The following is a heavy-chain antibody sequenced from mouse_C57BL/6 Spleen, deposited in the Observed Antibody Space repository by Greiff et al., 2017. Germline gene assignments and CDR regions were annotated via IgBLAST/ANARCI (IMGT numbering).Heavy chain of an antibody. J-gene: IGHJ3*01. Sequence: VQLQQSGPGLVQPSQSLSITCTVSGFSLTSYGVHWVRQSPGKGLEWLGVRWSGGSTDYNAAFISRLSISKDKSKSQVFFKMNSLQADDTAIYYCARYSNHEGFAYWGQGTLVTVSA. D-gene: IGHD2-5*01. CDR3: ARYSNHEGFAY. V-gene: IGHV2-2*01. CDR2: RWSGGST. CDR1: GFSLTSYG.